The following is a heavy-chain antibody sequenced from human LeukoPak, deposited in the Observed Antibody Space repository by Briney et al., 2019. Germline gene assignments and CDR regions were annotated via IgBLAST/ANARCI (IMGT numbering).Heavy chain of an antibody. D-gene: IGHD2-21*01. CDR1: GFIFSSYW. J-gene: IGHJ4*02. CDR2: IKPKTDGETT. V-gene: IGHV3-15*07. Sequence: PGGSLRLSCAASGFIFSSYWMHWVRQAPGKGLVWVGRIKPKTDGETTEYAAPVKDRFSISRDDSKSMMYLQMNSLKTEDTAVYYCITPLPYSAQGGQGTLVTVSS. CDR3: ITPLPYSAQ.